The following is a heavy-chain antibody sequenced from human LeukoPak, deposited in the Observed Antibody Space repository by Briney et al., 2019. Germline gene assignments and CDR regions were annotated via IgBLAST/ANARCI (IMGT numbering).Heavy chain of an antibody. D-gene: IGHD3-10*01. J-gene: IGHJ6*03. CDR1: GFTFDDYG. V-gene: IGHV3-20*04. Sequence: PGGSLRLSCAASGFTFDDYGMSWVRQAPGKGLEWVSGINWNGGSTVYADSVKGRFTISRDNSKNTLYLQMNSLRAEDTAVYYCARDRDTYYGSGSYYYYMDVWGKGTTVTVSS. CDR3: ARDRDTYYGSGSYYYYMDV. CDR2: INWNGGST.